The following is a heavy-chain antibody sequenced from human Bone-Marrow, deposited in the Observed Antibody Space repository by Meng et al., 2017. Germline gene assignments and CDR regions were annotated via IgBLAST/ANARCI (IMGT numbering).Heavy chain of an antibody. Sequence: GESLKISCAASGFTFSSYAMSWVRQAPGKGLEWVSGINASGDSTYYADSVKGRFTISRDNSKNTLYLQMNSLRAEDTAVYYCAKEVDTAMDNFDYWGQGTLVTVSS. CDR3: AKEVDTAMDNFDY. J-gene: IGHJ4*02. CDR2: INASGDST. V-gene: IGHV3-23*01. CDR1: GFTFSSYA. D-gene: IGHD5-18*01.